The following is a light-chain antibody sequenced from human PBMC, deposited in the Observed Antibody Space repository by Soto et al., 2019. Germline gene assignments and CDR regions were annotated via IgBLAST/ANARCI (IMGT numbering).Light chain of an antibody. J-gene: IGKJ4*01. Sequence: DIQMTQSPSSLSASVGDRVTITCRASQGISNYLAWYQQKPGKVPKLLIYAASTLQSGVPSRFSGSGSGTDFPLTISSLLPEDVATYYCQKYNSAPLTFGGGTKVEIK. CDR2: AAS. CDR3: QKYNSAPLT. V-gene: IGKV1-27*01. CDR1: QGISNY.